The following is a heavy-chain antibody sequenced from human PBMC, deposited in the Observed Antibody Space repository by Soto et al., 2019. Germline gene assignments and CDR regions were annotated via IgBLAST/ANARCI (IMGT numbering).Heavy chain of an antibody. CDR2: IIPITDTA. V-gene: IGHV1-69*13. D-gene: IGHD2-2*02. J-gene: IGHJ5*02. Sequence: SVKVSCKASGGTFSSETLTWLRQAPGQGLEWMGGIIPITDTANYAQKFQGRVTITADESTSTVYMELSSLRSEDTAVYYCATLVPAPIKLFPRLGWFDPWGQGTLVTVSS. CDR3: ATLVPAPIKLFPRLGWFDP. CDR1: GGTFSSET.